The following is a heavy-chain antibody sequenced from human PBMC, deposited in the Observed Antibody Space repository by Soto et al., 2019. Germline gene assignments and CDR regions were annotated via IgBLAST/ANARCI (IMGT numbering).Heavy chain of an antibody. D-gene: IGHD3-22*01. V-gene: IGHV3-23*01. CDR1: GFTFSRNA. J-gene: IGHJ4*02. Sequence: EVQLLESGGGLVQPGGSLRLSCAASGFTFSRNAMSWVRQAPGKGLEWVSAISGSGGSTYYADSVKGRFTLSRDNSKNTLYLHMNSLRAEDTAVYYCAKAGGSYDASAPYDSSGYFDFWGQGTLVTVSS. CDR2: ISGSGGST. CDR3: AKAGGSYDASAPYDSSGYFDF.